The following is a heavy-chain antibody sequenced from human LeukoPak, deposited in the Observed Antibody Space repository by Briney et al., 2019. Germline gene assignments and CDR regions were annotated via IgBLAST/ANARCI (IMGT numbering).Heavy chain of an antibody. D-gene: IGHD6-19*01. Sequence: SETLSLTCTVSGGSISSYYWSWIRQPAGKGLEWIGRIYTSGSTNYNPSLKSRVTMSVDTSKNQFSLKPSSVTAADTAVYYCARETSSGWYPGAFDIWGQGTMVTVSS. V-gene: IGHV4-4*07. CDR3: ARETSSGWYPGAFDI. CDR1: GGSISSYY. J-gene: IGHJ3*02. CDR2: IYTSGST.